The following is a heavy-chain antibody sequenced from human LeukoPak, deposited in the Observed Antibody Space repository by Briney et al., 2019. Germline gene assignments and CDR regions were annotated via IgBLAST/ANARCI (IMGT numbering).Heavy chain of an antibody. J-gene: IGHJ4*02. V-gene: IGHV4-4*07. Sequence: SETLSLTCTVSGGSFSNSYWSWIRQPSGKGLEWIGRIHTSGSTNYNPSLNHRLTMSIDAPKNQISLRLSSVTAADTAIYYCVTDEGVYWGQGTLVTVSS. CDR1: GGSFSNSY. CDR3: VTDEGVY. CDR2: IHTSGST.